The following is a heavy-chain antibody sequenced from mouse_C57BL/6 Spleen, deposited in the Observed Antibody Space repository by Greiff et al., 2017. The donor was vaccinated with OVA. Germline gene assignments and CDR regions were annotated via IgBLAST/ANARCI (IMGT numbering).Heavy chain of an antibody. CDR3: ARKVYAMDY. J-gene: IGHJ4*01. V-gene: IGHV1-19*01. CDR2: INPYNGGT. Sequence: EVQLQQSGPVLVKPGASVKMSCKASGYTFTDYYMNWVKQSHGKSLEWIGVINPYNGGTSYNQKFKGKATLTVDKSSSTAYMELNSLTSEDSAVYYCARKVYAMDYWGQGTSVTVSS. CDR1: GYTFTDYY.